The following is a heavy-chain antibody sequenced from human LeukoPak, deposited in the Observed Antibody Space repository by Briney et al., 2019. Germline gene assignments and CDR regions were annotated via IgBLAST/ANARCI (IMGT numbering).Heavy chain of an antibody. CDR1: GXSISSSSYY. Sequence: SETLSLTCTVSGXSISSSSYYWGWIRQPPGKGLEWIGSIYYSGSTYYNPSLKSRVTISVDTSKNQFSLKLSSVTAADTAVYYCASDLWFGERRFDYWGQGTLVTVSS. D-gene: IGHD3-10*01. CDR2: IYYSGST. V-gene: IGHV4-39*01. CDR3: ASDLWFGERRFDY. J-gene: IGHJ4*02.